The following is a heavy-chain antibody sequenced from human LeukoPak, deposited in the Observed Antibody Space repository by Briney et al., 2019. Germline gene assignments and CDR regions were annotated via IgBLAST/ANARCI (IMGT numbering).Heavy chain of an antibody. CDR1: EFTFSSYA. V-gene: IGHV3-23*01. D-gene: IGHD1-14*01. CDR2: ITVSGGTT. J-gene: IGHJ6*02. Sequence: GGSLRLSCAASEFTFSSYAMQWVRQAPGKGLEWVSGITVSGGTTYYTNSVKGRFTISRDNSKNTLYLQMNSLRAEGTAVYYCAKYLTARDPPYALDVWGQGTTVTVSS. CDR3: AKYLTARDPPYALDV.